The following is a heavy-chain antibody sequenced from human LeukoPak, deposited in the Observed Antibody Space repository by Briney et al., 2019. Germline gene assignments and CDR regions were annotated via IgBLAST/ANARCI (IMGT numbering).Heavy chain of an antibody. CDR1: GGTFSSYA. CDR3: ARELMEWELLFFDY. CDR2: IIPILGIA. V-gene: IGHV1-69*04. J-gene: IGHJ4*02. Sequence: SVKVSCKPSGGTFSSYAISWVRQAPGQGLEWMGRIIPILGIANYAQKFQGRVTITADKSTSTAYMELSSLRSEDTAVYYCARELMEWELLFFDYWGQGTLVTVSS. D-gene: IGHD1-26*01.